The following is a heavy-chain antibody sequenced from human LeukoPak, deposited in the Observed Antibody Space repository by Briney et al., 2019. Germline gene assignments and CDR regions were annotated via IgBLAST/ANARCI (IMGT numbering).Heavy chain of an antibody. D-gene: IGHD3-10*02. V-gene: IGHV3-23*01. CDR3: ARQTLWSAYYFDF. J-gene: IGHJ4*02. Sequence: PGGSLRLSCAASGFTFSNYAMSWVRQAPGKGLEWVSAISGSGGSTYYADSVKGRFTISRDNSKNTLYLQMTSLRAEDTAVYYCARQTLWSAYYFDFWGQGTLVTVSS. CDR2: ISGSGGST. CDR1: GFTFSNYA.